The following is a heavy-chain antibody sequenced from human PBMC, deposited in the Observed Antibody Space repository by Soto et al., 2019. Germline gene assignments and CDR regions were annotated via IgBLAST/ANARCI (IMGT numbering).Heavy chain of an antibody. D-gene: IGHD6-19*01. CDR3: VQTTGWPGFDF. CDR1: GFAVSSKY. CDR2: IYGGGTT. J-gene: IGHJ4*02. V-gene: IGHV3-53*01. Sequence: PGGSLRLSCAASGFAVSSKYMTWVRQAPGKGLEWVSVIYGGGTTYYADSVKGRFTISRDTSKNTLYLQMNSLRAEDTAVYYCVQTTGWPGFDFWGQGTPVTVSS.